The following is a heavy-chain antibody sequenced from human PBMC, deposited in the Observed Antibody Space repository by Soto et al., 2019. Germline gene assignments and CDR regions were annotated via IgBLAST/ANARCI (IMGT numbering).Heavy chain of an antibody. Sequence: QITLKEAGPTLVKPTETLTLTCTFSGFSFTTTRMGVGWTRQPPGKTLEWLAIIYWDGESRYTPLLRRRLTLTEDNSTNPVDLTMTNMDPKDTATYYCAHRDSTGTSTYFDSWGQGIPVTVAS. CDR3: AHRDSTGTSTYFDS. V-gene: IGHV2-5*02. CDR2: IYWDGES. J-gene: IGHJ4*02. D-gene: IGHD1-1*01. CDR1: GFSFTTTRMG.